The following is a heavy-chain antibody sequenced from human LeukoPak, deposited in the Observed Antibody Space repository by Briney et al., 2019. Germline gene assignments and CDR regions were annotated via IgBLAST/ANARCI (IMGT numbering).Heavy chain of an antibody. CDR3: ARGRITMVRGALMYYFNY. Sequence: PSETLSLTCAVYGGSFSGYYWSWIRQPPGKGLEWIGEINHSGSTNYNPSLKSRVTISVDTSKNQFSLKLSSVTAADTAVYYCARGRITMVRGALMYYFNYWGQGTLVTVSS. J-gene: IGHJ4*02. CDR1: GGSFSGYY. V-gene: IGHV4-34*01. CDR2: INHSGST. D-gene: IGHD3-10*01.